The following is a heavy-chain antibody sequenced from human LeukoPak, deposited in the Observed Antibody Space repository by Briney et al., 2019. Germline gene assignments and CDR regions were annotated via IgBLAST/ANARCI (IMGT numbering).Heavy chain of an antibody. CDR3: ARAAAAAGSLNWFDP. V-gene: IGHV3-66*01. D-gene: IGHD6-13*01. CDR2: IYSGGST. CDR1: GFTFSDYY. J-gene: IGHJ5*02. Sequence: GGSLRLSCAASGFTFSDYYMSWVRQAPGKGLEWVSVIYSGGSTYYADSVKGRFTISRDNSKNTLYLQMNSLRAEDTAVYYCARAAAAAGSLNWFDPWGQGTLVTVSS.